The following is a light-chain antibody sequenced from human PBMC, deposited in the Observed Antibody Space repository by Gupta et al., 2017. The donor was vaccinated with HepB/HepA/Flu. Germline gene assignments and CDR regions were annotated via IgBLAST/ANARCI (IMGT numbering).Light chain of an antibody. J-gene: IGLJ3*02. Sequence: SVLTHPPSVSGAPGQRVSIPCREGSSNIVAGYDVHWYQQLPGTAPKLLVYENINRPSGVPDRFSGSKSGTSASLAITGLQAEDEAFYYCHSYDIRLSGPVFGGGTKLTVL. V-gene: IGLV1-40*01. CDR2: ENI. CDR1: SSNIVAGYD. CDR3: HSYDIRLSGPV.